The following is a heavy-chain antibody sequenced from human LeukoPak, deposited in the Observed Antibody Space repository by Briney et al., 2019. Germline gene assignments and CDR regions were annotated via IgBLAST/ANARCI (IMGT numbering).Heavy chain of an antibody. D-gene: IGHD3-10*01. Sequence: SETLSLTCAVYGGSFSGYYWSWIRQPPGKGLEWIGEINHSGSTNYNPSLKSRVTISVDTSKNQFSLKLRSVTAADTAVYYCARGLGGSGSYSEPYFDYWGQGTLVTVSS. CDR1: GGSFSGYY. CDR3: ARGLGGSGSYSEPYFDY. J-gene: IGHJ4*02. CDR2: INHSGST. V-gene: IGHV4-34*01.